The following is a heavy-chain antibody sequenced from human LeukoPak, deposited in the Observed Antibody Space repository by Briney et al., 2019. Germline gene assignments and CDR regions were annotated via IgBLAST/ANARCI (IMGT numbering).Heavy chain of an antibody. CDR3: ARDRIAVAATETSFDY. D-gene: IGHD6-19*01. CDR1: GFTFSSYW. Sequence: GGSLRLSCAASGFTFSSYWMHWVRQAPGKGLVWVSRINSDGSSTSYADSVKGRFTISRDNAKNTLYLQMNSLRAEDTAVYYCARDRIAVAATETSFDYWGQGTLVTVSS. CDR2: INSDGSST. J-gene: IGHJ4*02. V-gene: IGHV3-74*01.